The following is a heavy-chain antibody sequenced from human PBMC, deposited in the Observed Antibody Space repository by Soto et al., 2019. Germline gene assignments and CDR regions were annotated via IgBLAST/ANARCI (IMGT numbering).Heavy chain of an antibody. Sequence: GASVKVYCKASGYTFTSYGISWVRQAPGQGLEWMGWISAYNGNTNYAQKLQGRVTMTTDTSTGTAYMELRSLRSDDTAVYYCASTLPNYYGSGSYYFSPYWGQGTLVTVSS. D-gene: IGHD3-10*01. V-gene: IGHV1-18*01. J-gene: IGHJ4*02. CDR1: GYTFTSYG. CDR2: ISAYNGNT. CDR3: ASTLPNYYGSGSYYFSPY.